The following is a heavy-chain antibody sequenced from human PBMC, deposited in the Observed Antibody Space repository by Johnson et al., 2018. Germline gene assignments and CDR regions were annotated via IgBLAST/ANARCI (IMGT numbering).Heavy chain of an antibody. CDR3: GRAAVVSDAFDV. Sequence: QVQLQESGPGLVKPSETLSLTCTISGGSISSSSYYWGWIRQPPGKGLEWFGSIYYSGSTYYNPSLTSRVTISVDTSKNLFSLRLSSVTAADTAVYYCGRAAVVSDAFDVWGQGTMVTVSS. J-gene: IGHJ3*01. D-gene: IGHD3-22*01. CDR2: IYYSGST. V-gene: IGHV4-39*07. CDR1: GGSISSSSYY.